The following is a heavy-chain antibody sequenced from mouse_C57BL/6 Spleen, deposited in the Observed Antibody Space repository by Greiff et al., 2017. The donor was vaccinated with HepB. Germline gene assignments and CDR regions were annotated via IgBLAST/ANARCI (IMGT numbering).Heavy chain of an antibody. V-gene: IGHV1-22*01. J-gene: IGHJ3*01. CDR3: ARWRDGYYWFAY. CDR1: GYTFTDYN. Sequence: EVQLQQSGPELVKPGASVKMSCKASGYTFTDYNMHWVKQSHGKSLEWIGYINPNNGGTSYNQKFKGKATLTVNKSSSTAYMELRSLTSEDSAVYYCARWRDGYYWFAYWGQGTLVTVSA. D-gene: IGHD2-3*01. CDR2: INPNNGGT.